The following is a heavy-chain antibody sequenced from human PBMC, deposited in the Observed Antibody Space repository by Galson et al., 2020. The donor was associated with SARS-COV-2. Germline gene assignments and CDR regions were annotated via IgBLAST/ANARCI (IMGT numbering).Heavy chain of an antibody. J-gene: IGHJ3*02. Sequence: SETLSLTCTVSGGSISSGSYYWSWIRQPAGKELEWIGRIHSTGSTNYNPSLKSRVTISVDTSKNQFSLRLSSVTAADTAVYYCARSHDSRWHCFDIWGQRTIVHVSS. D-gene: IGHD3-22*01. CDR1: GGSISSGSYY. CDR3: ARSHDSRWHCFDI. V-gene: IGHV4-61*02. CDR2: IHSTGST.